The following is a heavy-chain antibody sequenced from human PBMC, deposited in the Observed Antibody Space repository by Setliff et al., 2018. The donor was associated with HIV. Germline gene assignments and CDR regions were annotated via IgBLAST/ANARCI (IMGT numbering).Heavy chain of an antibody. V-gene: IGHV4-59*04. Sequence: SETLSLSCEASGFTVSSNYMNWIRQSPGKGLEWIGYIYYSGSTYYNPSLKSRVTIAVDTSKNQFSLKLSSVTAADTAVYYCARGTMVRGVIIVVWNWFDPWGQGTLVTVSS. J-gene: IGHJ5*02. D-gene: IGHD3-10*01. CDR1: GFTVSSNY. CDR3: ARGTMVRGVIIVVWNWFDP. CDR2: IYYSGST.